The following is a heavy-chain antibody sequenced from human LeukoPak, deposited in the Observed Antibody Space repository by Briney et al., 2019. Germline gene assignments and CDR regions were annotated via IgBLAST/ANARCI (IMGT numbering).Heavy chain of an antibody. CDR1: GGSISSYY. Sequence: SETLSLTCTVSGGSISSYYRSWIRQPPGKGLEWIGYIYYSGSTNYNPSLKSRFTISVDTSKNQFSLKLSSVTAADTAVYYCARASSSPSPWDYWGQGTLVTVSS. D-gene: IGHD6-6*01. J-gene: IGHJ4*02. CDR3: ARASSSPSPWDY. CDR2: IYYSGST. V-gene: IGHV4-59*01.